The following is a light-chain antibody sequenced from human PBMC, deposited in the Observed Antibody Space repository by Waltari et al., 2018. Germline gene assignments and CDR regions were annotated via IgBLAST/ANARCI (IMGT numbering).Light chain of an antibody. CDR3: QQANSFPWT. V-gene: IGKV2-28*01. J-gene: IGKJ3*01. Sequence: DIVMTQSPLSLPVTPGEPASIPFRSSQSLLHSNGYNYLDWYLPKPGQSPQLLIYLGSNRASGVPDRFSGSGSGTDFTLTISSLQPEDFATYYCQQANSFPWTFGPGTKVDIK. CDR2: LGS. CDR1: QSLLHSNGYNY.